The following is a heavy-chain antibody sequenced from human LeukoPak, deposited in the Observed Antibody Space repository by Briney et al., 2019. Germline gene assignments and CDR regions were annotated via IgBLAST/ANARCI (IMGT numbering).Heavy chain of an antibody. Sequence: ASVKVSXKASGYTFTSYDINWVRQATGQGLEWMRWMNPNSGNTGYAQKFQGRVTMTRNTSISTAYMELSSLRSEDTAVYYCAKGYSYGSYYFDYWGQGTLVTVSS. D-gene: IGHD5-18*01. CDR2: MNPNSGNT. CDR3: AKGYSYGSYYFDY. J-gene: IGHJ4*02. CDR1: GYTFTSYD. V-gene: IGHV1-8*01.